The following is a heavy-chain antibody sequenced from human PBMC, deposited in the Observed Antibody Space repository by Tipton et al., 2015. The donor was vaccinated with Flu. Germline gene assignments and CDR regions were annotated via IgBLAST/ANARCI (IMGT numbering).Heavy chain of an antibody. V-gene: IGHV1-18*01. J-gene: IGHJ4*02. D-gene: IGHD6-13*01. Sequence: QLVQSGAEVKKPGASVKVSCKASGYTFISHGINWVRQAPGQGLEWMGWVSARNGLTNYAQKLQGRVTMTTDTSTSTAYMELRSLTSGDTAVYYCARETIAAAGDLDYWGQGTLATVSS. CDR3: ARETIAAAGDLDY. CDR2: VSARNGLT. CDR1: GYTFISHG.